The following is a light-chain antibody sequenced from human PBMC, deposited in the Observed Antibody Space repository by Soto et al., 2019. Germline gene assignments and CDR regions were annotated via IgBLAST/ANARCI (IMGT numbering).Light chain of an antibody. CDR2: KVN. CDR3: MSFVESTSTHWV. Sequence: QSALTQPASVSGSPEQSTTISCTGTSSDVGHPYNYVSWYQQYPGKAPKLLIFKVNNRPSGISGRFSGSKSGNTASLTISGLQAEDEGDYYCMSFVESTSTHWVLGGGTQLTVL. J-gene: IGLJ3*02. CDR1: SSDVGHPYNY. V-gene: IGLV2-14*01.